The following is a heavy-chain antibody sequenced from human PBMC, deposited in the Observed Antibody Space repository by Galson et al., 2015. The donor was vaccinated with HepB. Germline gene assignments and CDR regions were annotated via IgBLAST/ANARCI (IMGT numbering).Heavy chain of an antibody. CDR2: IKSKTDGRTT. Sequence: SLRLSCAASGFTFSNACMSWVRQAPGEGLEWVGRIKSKTDGRTTDYAAHGKGRFTITSEESKDTLYLQMKSPKTEDTAVYYYTTDSSSSWDFYYYYGMDVWGQVSTVTVSS. D-gene: IGHD6-13*01. V-gene: IGHV3-15*01. J-gene: IGHJ6*02. CDR1: GFTFSNAC. CDR3: TTDSSSSWDFYYYYGMDV.